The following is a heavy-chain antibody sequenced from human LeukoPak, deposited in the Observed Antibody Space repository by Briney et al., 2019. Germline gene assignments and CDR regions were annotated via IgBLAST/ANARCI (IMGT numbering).Heavy chain of an antibody. V-gene: IGHV5-51*01. D-gene: IGHD6-6*01. CDR3: ARHTYISSPPDY. CDR2: IYPGDSDT. CDR1: GYSFTTYW. Sequence: GESLKISCKGSGYSFTTYWIGWVRQLPGKGLEWMGIIYPGDSDTRYGPSFQGQVTISVDKSTSTAYLQWSSLKASDTAMYYCARHTYISSPPDYWGQGTLVTVSS. J-gene: IGHJ4*02.